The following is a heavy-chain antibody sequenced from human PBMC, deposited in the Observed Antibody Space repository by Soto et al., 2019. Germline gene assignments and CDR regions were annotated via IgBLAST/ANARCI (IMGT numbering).Heavy chain of an antibody. J-gene: IGHJ4*02. D-gene: IGHD1-26*01. CDR3: EIQSNSVYYYYFDN. CDR2: INPNSGGS. Sequence: QVQLVQSGAEVKKPGASVKVSCKTSGYKFTDYYIHWVRQAPGQGPEWMGWINPNSGGSNYAQKFQGWVTMSSDTSITTAYMDLSRLRSDDTAVYYCEIQSNSVYYYYFDNWGQGTLVTVSS. V-gene: IGHV1-2*04. CDR1: GYKFTDYY.